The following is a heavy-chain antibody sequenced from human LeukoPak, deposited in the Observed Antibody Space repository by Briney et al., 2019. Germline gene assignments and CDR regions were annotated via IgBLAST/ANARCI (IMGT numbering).Heavy chain of an antibody. Sequence: PSETLSLNCTVSGGSISSSSYYWGWIRQPPGKGLEWIRSIYYSGSTYYNPSLKSRVTISVDTSKNQFSLKLSSVTAADTAVYYCARLPQLGYCTNGVCLDAFDIWGQRTMVTVSS. V-gene: IGHV4-39*01. CDR3: ARLPQLGYCTNGVCLDAFDI. D-gene: IGHD2-8*01. CDR2: IYYSGST. J-gene: IGHJ3*02. CDR1: GGSISSSSYY.